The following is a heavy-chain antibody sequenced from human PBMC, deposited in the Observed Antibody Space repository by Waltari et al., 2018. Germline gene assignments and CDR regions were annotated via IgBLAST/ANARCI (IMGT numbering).Heavy chain of an antibody. V-gene: IGHV4-30-2*01. CDR2: MFPSVAN. Sequence: QLQLQESGSGLVKPSQTLSLTCALSGASICSGGYPCTWFRQPPGKSREWLGLMFPSVANYRRTSLRSRVSISVDKSKSQISLILNSVTAADPAVYYCARGDVAHFDFWGPGTLVTVSS. D-gene: IGHD2-21*01. J-gene: IGHJ4*02. CDR3: ARGDVAHFDF. CDR1: GASICSGGYP.